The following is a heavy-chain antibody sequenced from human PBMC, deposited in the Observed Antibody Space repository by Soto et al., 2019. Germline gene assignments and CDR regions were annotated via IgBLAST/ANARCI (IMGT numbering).Heavy chain of an antibody. CDR1: GGSISSYY. D-gene: IGHD5-18*01. Sequence: SETLSLTCTVSGGSISSYYWSWIRQPPGKGLEWIGYIYYSGSTNYNPSLKSRVTISVDTSKNQFSLKLSSVTAADTAVYYCARVIGYSYGRGYYYYYMDVWGKGTTVTVSS. J-gene: IGHJ6*03. CDR3: ARVIGYSYGRGYYYYYMDV. CDR2: IYYSGST. V-gene: IGHV4-59*01.